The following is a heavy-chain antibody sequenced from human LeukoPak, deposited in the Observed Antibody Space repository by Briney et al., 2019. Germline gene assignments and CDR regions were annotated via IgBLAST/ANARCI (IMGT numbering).Heavy chain of an antibody. Sequence: RASVKVSCKASGYTFISYGISWVRQAPGQGLEWMGWISAYNGNTNYAQKLQGRVTMTTDTSTSTAYMELRSLRSEDTAVYYCAATQLRYFDWVGIDYWGQGTLVTVSS. CDR3: AATQLRYFDWVGIDY. J-gene: IGHJ4*02. CDR1: GYTFISYG. V-gene: IGHV1-18*01. CDR2: ISAYNGNT. D-gene: IGHD3-9*01.